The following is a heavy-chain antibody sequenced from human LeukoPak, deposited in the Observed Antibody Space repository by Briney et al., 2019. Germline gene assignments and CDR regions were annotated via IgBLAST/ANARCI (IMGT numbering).Heavy chain of an antibody. CDR2: ISSSSSYI. D-gene: IGHD3-22*01. J-gene: IGHJ4*02. V-gene: IGHV3-21*01. CDR1: GFTFSSYS. CDR3: ARRARYSSGYYDFDY. Sequence: GGSLRLSCAASGFTFSSYSMNWVRQAPGKGLEWVSSISSSSSYIYYADSVKGRFTISRDNAKNSLYLQMNSLRAEDTAMYYCARRARYSSGYYDFDYWGQGTLVTVSS.